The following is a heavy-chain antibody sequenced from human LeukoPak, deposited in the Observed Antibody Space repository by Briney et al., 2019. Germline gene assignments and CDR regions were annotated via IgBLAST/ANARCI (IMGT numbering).Heavy chain of an antibody. D-gene: IGHD6-25*01. J-gene: IGHJ5*02. Sequence: SETLSLTCTVSGGSISSGGYYWSWIRQPPGKGLEWIGYIYHSGSTYYNPSLKSRVTISVDRSKNQFSLKLSSVTAAGTAVYYCARGTGSFAAGFDPWGQGTLVTVSS. CDR1: GGSISSGGYY. V-gene: IGHV4-30-2*01. CDR2: IYHSGST. CDR3: ARGTGSFAAGFDP.